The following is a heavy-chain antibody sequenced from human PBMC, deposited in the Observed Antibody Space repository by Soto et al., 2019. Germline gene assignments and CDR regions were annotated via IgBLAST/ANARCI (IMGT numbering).Heavy chain of an antibody. V-gene: IGHV5-51*01. Sequence: XDSLTISLKGSGYSFSNNWIGLVRQMPGKGLEWVGIIYPGDSDTRYTPSFQGQVTFSVDRSRGTAFLEWSSLKASDTAMYYCARPGAPTDTVVYDFWGQGTQVTVSS. J-gene: IGHJ4*02. CDR1: GYSFSNNW. CDR3: ARPGAPTDTVVYDF. D-gene: IGHD5-18*01. CDR2: IYPGDSDT.